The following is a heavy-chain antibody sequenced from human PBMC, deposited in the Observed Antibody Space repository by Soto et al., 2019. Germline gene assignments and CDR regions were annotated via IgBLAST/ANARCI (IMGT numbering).Heavy chain of an antibody. D-gene: IGHD2-15*01. J-gene: IGHJ6*03. CDR2: MNPNSGNT. CDR3: ARVTDIVYYYYYMDV. CDR1: GYTFTSYD. Sequence: ASVKVSCTASGYTFTSYDINWVRQATGQGLEWMGWMNPNSGNTGYAQKFQGRVTMTRNTSISTAYMELSSLRSEDTAVYYCARVTDIVYYYYYMDVWGKGTTVTVSS. V-gene: IGHV1-8*01.